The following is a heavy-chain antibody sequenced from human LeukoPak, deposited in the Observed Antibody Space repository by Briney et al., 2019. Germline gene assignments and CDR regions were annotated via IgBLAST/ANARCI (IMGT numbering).Heavy chain of an antibody. CDR3: ARVYYDSSGTYYFDY. V-gene: IGHV4-38-2*02. D-gene: IGHD3-22*01. Sequence: SETLSLTCTVSGYSISSGYYWGWIRPPPGKGREWIGTIYHSGSTHYNPSLKSRVTISVDTSKNQFSLNLSSVTAADTAVYYCARVYYDSSGTYYFDYWGQGTLVTVSS. CDR1: GYSISSGYY. CDR2: IYHSGST. J-gene: IGHJ4*02.